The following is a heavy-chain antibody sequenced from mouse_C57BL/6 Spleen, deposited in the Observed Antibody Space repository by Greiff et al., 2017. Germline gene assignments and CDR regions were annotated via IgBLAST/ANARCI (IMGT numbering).Heavy chain of an antibody. CDR3: ARSLDYGTAVDV. CDR1: GYAFTNYL. Sequence: VQLQQSGAELVRPGTSVKVSCKASGYAFTNYLIEWVKQRPGQGLEWIGVINPGSGGTNYNEKFKGKATLTADKSSSTAYMQLSSLTSEDSAVYFCARSLDYGTAVDVWGTGTTVTVSS. J-gene: IGHJ1*03. V-gene: IGHV1-54*01. D-gene: IGHD2-4*01. CDR2: INPGSGGT.